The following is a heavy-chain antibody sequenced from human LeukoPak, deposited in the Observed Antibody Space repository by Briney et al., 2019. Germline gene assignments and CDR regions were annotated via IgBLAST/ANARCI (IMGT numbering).Heavy chain of an antibody. D-gene: IGHD1-26*01. CDR3: VRRGFSGSYDY. CDR1: GFTFSSYE. CDR2: ISSSDNTI. V-gene: IGHV3-48*03. Sequence: PGGSLRLSCAGSGFTFSSYEMNWVRQAPGKGLEWISYISSSDNTIYYADSVKGRFSISRDNAKNSLYLQMNSLRAEDTAVYCCVRRGFSGSYDYWGQGTLVTVSS. J-gene: IGHJ4*02.